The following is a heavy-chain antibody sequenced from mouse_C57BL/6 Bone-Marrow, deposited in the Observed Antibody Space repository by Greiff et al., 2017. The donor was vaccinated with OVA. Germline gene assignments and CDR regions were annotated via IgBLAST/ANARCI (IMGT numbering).Heavy chain of an antibody. CDR3: ARDGDGEGFAY. Sequence: EVMLVESEGGLVQPGSSMKLSCTASGFTFSDYYMAWVRQVPEKGLEWVANINYDGSSTYYLDSLKSRFTISRDNAKNILYLQMSSLKSEDTATXYCARDGDGEGFAYWGQGTLVTVSA. V-gene: IGHV5-16*01. J-gene: IGHJ3*01. CDR2: INYDGSST. D-gene: IGHD3-3*01. CDR1: GFTFSDYY.